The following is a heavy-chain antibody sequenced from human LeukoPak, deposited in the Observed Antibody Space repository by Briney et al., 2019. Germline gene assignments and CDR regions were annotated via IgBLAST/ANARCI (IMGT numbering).Heavy chain of an antibody. V-gene: IGHV3-23*01. CDR2: ISGSGGST. J-gene: IGHJ4*02. CDR1: GFTVSSYG. CDR3: ARGSSRRDSGGYYYDY. Sequence: GGSLRLSCAASGFTVSSYGMSWVRQAPGKGLGWDSAISGSGGSTYYADSVKGRFTISRDNSKNTLYLQMNSLRAEDTAVYYCARGSSRRDSGGYYYDYWGQGTLVTVSS. D-gene: IGHD3-22*01.